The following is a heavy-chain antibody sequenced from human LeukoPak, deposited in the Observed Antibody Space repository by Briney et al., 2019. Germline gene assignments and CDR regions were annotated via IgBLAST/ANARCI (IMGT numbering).Heavy chain of an antibody. D-gene: IGHD6-19*01. Sequence: PGGSLRLSCAASGFTFSSYAMSWVRQAPGKGLEWVSSISSSSSYIYYADSVKGRFTISRDNAKNSLYLQMNSLRAEDTAVYYCARVVSSGLDYWGQGTLVTVSS. V-gene: IGHV3-21*01. CDR1: GFTFSSYA. CDR3: ARVVSSGLDY. J-gene: IGHJ4*02. CDR2: ISSSSSYI.